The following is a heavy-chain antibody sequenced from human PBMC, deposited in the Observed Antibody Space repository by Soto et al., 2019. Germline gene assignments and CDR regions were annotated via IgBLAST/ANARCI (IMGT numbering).Heavy chain of an antibody. CDR2: INPNSGGT. V-gene: IGHV1-2*02. D-gene: IGHD3-9*01. CDR1: GYTFTGYY. Sequence: ASVKVSCKASGYTFTGYYMHWVRQAPGQGLEWMGWINPNSGGTNYAQKFQGRVTMTRDTSISTAYMELSRLRSDDTAVYYCASPNYVFLTVYYPDHDVFDIWGQGTMVTVSS. J-gene: IGHJ3*02. CDR3: ASPNYVFLTVYYPDHDVFDI.